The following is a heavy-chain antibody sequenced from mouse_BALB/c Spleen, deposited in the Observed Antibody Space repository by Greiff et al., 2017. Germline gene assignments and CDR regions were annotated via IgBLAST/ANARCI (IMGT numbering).Heavy chain of an antibody. J-gene: IGHJ2*01. Sequence: EVQGVESGGGLVKPGGSLKLSCAASGFAFSSYDMSWVRQTPEKRLEWVAYISSGGGSTYYPDTVKGRFTISRDNAKNTLYLQMSSLKSEDTAMYYCARQRDAMDYWGQGTTLTVSS. CDR3: ARQRDAMDY. V-gene: IGHV5-12-1*01. CDR2: ISSGGGST. D-gene: IGHD1-1*02. CDR1: GFAFSSYD.